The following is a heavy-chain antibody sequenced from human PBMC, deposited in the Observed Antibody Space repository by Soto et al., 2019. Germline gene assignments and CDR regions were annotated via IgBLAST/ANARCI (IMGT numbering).Heavy chain of an antibody. CDR1: GGTFSSYT. D-gene: IGHD5-12*01. CDR3: ARGLEMAPFAFDI. J-gene: IGHJ3*02. V-gene: IGHV1-69*02. CDR2: IIPILGIT. Sequence: GASVKVSCKASGGTFSSYTISWVRQAPGQGLEWMGRIIPILGITNYAQKFQGRVTITADKSTSTAYVELSSLRSEDTAVYYCARGLEMAPFAFDIWGQGTMVTVSS.